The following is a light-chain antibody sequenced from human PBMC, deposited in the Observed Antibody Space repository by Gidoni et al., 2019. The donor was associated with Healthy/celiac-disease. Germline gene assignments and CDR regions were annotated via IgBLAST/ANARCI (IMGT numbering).Light chain of an antibody. V-gene: IGKV3-11*01. CDR2: DAS. Sequence: ESVLTQSPATLSLSPGERATLSCRASQSVSSYLAWYQQKPGKAPRLLIYDASNRATGIPARFSGSGSGTDFTLTISSLEPEDFAVYYCQQRSNWPLITFGQGTRLEIK. CDR3: QQRSNWPLIT. J-gene: IGKJ5*01. CDR1: QSVSSY.